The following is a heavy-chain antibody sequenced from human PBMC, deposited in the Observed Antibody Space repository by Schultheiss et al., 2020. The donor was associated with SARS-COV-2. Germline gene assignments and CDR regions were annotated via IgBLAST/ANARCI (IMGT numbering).Heavy chain of an antibody. CDR2: INSDAKST. J-gene: IGHJ6*02. D-gene: IGHD5-18*01. CDR3: ARDFAGVDSYGLLGSYGMEV. Sequence: GGSLRLSCAASGFTFRSYWVHWVRQAPGKGLVWVSRINSDAKSTTYAESVKGRFSISRDNSKNTLYLQMNSLRSEDTATYFCARDFAGVDSYGLLGSYGMEVWGQGTTVTVSS. CDR1: GFTFRSYW. V-gene: IGHV3-74*03.